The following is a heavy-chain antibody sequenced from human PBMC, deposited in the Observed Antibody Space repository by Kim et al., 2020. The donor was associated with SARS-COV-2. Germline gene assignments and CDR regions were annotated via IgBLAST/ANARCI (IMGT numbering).Heavy chain of an antibody. J-gene: IGHJ5*02. V-gene: IGHV3-43*02. CDR3: ATDSMIAAAGTAYNWFEP. Sequence: GGSLRLSCAASGFTFDDYAMHWVRQAPGKGLEWVSLISGDGGSTYYSDSVTGRFTISRDNSKNSLYLQRNSLRTEDTALYYCATDSMIAAAGTAYNWFEPWGQGPLVNVSS. CDR1: GFTFDDYA. D-gene: IGHD6-13*01. CDR2: ISGDGGST.